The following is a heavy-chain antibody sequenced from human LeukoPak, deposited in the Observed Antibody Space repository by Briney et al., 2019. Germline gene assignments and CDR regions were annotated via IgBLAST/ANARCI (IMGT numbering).Heavy chain of an antibody. J-gene: IGHJ6*02. CDR2: MNSNSGNT. Sequence: ASVKVSCKASGYTFTSYDINWVRQATGQGLEWVGWMNSNSGNTGYAQKFQGRVTMTRNTSISTAYMELSSLRSEDTAVYYCARNEGGHQRYYYGMDVWGQGTTVTVSS. V-gene: IGHV1-8*01. CDR1: GYTFTSYD. D-gene: IGHD2-2*01. CDR3: ARNEGGHQRYYYGMDV.